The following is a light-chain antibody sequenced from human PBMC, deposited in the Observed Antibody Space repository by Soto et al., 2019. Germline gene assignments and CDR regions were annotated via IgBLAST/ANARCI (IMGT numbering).Light chain of an antibody. J-gene: IGKJ1*01. Sequence: DIQMTQSPSTLSASVGDRVTITCRASQSISSWLAWYQQKPGKAPKLLIYDASSLESGVPSRFSGSGSGTEFTLTISSLQPDDFATYYSQQYNSYSWTFGQGTRWIS. CDR3: QQYNSYSWT. V-gene: IGKV1-5*01. CDR2: DAS. CDR1: QSISSW.